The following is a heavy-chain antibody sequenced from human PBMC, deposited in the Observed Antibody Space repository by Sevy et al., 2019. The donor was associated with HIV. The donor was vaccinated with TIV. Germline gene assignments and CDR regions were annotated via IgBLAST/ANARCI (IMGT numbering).Heavy chain of an antibody. CDR3: ARRRSSGYFDY. J-gene: IGHJ4*02. V-gene: IGHV4-39*01. D-gene: IGHD3-22*01. Sequence: SETLSLTCTVSGGSISSSSYYWGWIRPPPGKGLEWIGSIDYSGSTYYNPALKGRVTISVDTSKNQFSLKLSSVTAADTAVYYCARRRSSGYFDYWGQGTLVTVSS. CDR1: GGSISSSSYY. CDR2: IDYSGST.